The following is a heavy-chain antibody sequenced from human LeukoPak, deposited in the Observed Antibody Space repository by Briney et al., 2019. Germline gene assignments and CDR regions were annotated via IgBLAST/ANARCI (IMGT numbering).Heavy chain of an antibody. J-gene: IGHJ4*02. Sequence: GGSLRLSCAASGFTFTTFGMHWVRQAPGKGLEWLAFIRYDGSNKYYVDSVKGRFTISRDNSKNTLYLQMNSLRTEDTAVYYCAKVRSGWAAYYFDYWGQGTLVTVSS. CDR2: IRYDGSNK. CDR1: GFTFTTFG. V-gene: IGHV3-30*02. CDR3: AKVRSGWAAYYFDY. D-gene: IGHD6-19*01.